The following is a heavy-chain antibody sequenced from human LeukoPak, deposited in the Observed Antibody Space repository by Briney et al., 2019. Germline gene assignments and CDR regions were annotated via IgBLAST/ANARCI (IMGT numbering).Heavy chain of an antibody. CDR2: ISYDGSNK. CDR1: GFTFSSYG. CDR3: AREVGAAAGSLDY. V-gene: IGHV3-30*03. J-gene: IGHJ4*02. Sequence: GGSLRLSCAASGFTFSSYGMHWVRQAPGKGLEWVAVISYDGSNKYYADSVKGRFTISRDNSKNTLYLQMNSLRAEDMAVYYCAREVGAAAGSLDYWGQGTLVTVSS. D-gene: IGHD6-13*01.